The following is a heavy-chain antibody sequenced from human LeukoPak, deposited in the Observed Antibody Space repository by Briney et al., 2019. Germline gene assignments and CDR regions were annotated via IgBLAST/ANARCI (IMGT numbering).Heavy chain of an antibody. Sequence: VKVSCKASGYTFTGYYMHWVRQAPGQGLEWMGWINPNSGGTNYAQKFQGWVTMTRDTSISTAYMELSRLRSDDTAVYYCARSIQFFVGEGDLFFDYWGQGTLVTVSS. D-gene: IGHD3-16*01. J-gene: IGHJ4*02. CDR1: GYTFTGYY. V-gene: IGHV1-2*04. CDR3: ARSIQFFVGEGDLFFDY. CDR2: INPNSGGT.